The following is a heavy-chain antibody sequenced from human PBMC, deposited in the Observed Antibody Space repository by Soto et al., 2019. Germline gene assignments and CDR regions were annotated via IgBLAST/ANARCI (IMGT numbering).Heavy chain of an antibody. D-gene: IGHD2-21*02. CDR1: GYMFSSYD. J-gene: IGHJ4*02. CDR2: MNPDSNKT. CDR3: ARPGARYCGGDCYSSH. V-gene: IGHV1-8*01. Sequence: ASVKVSCKASGYMFSSYDIIWVRQATGQGLEWMGWMNPDSNKTDYAQKFQGRVTMTGNTSISTAYMELTALTYEDTAIYYCARPGARYCGGDCYSSHWGQGTLVTVSS.